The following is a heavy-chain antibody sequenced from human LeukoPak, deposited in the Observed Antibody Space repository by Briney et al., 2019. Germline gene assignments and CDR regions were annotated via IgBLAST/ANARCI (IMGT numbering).Heavy chain of an antibody. CDR1: GYTFTSYA. D-gene: IGHD6-19*01. Sequence: ASVKVSCKASGYTFTSYAMHWVRQAPGQRLEWMGWINAGNGNTKYSQEFQGRVTITRDTSASTAYMELSSLRSEDMAVYYCARVRSSGWDTHFDYWGQGTLVTVSS. V-gene: IGHV1-3*03. CDR3: ARVRSSGWDTHFDY. CDR2: INAGNGNT. J-gene: IGHJ4*02.